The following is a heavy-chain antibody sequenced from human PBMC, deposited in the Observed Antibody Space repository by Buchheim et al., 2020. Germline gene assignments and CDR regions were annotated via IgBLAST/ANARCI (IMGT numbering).Heavy chain of an antibody. V-gene: IGHV3-21*01. CDR3: ARDGGVGATKFCYDY. J-gene: IGHJ4*02. CDR1: GFTFSSYS. CDR2: ISSSSSYI. D-gene: IGHD1-26*01. Sequence: EVQLVESGGGLVKPGGSLRLSCAASGFTFSSYSMNWVHQAPGKGLEWVSSISSSSSYIYYADSVKGRFTLSRDNAKNSLYLQMNSLRAEDTAVYYCARDGGVGATKFCYDYWGQGTL.